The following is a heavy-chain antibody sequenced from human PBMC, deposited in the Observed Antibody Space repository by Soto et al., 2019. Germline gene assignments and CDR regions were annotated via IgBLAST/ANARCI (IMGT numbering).Heavy chain of an antibody. J-gene: IGHJ4*02. CDR1: GGSIGSYY. V-gene: IGHV4-59*01. Sequence: QVQLQESGPGLVKPSETLSLTCTVSGGSIGSYYWSWIRQPPGKGLEWIGYIYYSGITDYNPSLRSRVTISVDTSKSQFSRKLSSVTAADTAVYYCARGGGVYYFDYWGQGTLVTVSS. D-gene: IGHD2-8*02. CDR2: IYYSGIT. CDR3: ARGGGVYYFDY.